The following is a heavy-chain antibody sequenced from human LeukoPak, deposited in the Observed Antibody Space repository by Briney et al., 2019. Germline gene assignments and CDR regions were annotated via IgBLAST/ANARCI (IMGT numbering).Heavy chain of an antibody. CDR3: ARGEYYSDTSSYFDY. CDR2: ISYDGSNK. V-gene: IGHV3-30*03. J-gene: IGHJ4*02. Sequence: PGRPLRLSCAASGFTFSSYGMNWVRQAPGKGLEWVAVISYDGSNKYYADSVKGRFTISRDNSKNTLFVQMSSLRAEDTAVYYCARGEYYSDTSSYFDYWGQGTLVTVSS. D-gene: IGHD3-22*01. CDR1: GFTFSSYG.